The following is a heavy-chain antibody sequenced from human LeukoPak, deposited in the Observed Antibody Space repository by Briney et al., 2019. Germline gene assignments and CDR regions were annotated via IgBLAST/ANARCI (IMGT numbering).Heavy chain of an antibody. Sequence: ASVKVSCKASGYTFTGYDINWVRQATGRGLEWMGWMNPNSGNTGYAQKFQGRVTMTRNTSISTAYMELSSLRSEDTAVYYCARGRSIAVAGLGYWGQGTLVTVSS. CDR3: ARGRSIAVAGLGY. J-gene: IGHJ4*02. D-gene: IGHD6-19*01. CDR1: GYTFTGYD. CDR2: MNPNSGNT. V-gene: IGHV1-8*01.